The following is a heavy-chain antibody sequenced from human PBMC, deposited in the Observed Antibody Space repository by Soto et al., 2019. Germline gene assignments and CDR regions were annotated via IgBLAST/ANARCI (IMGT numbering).Heavy chain of an antibody. V-gene: IGHV1-69*02. Sequence: QVQLVESGAEVKKPGSSVKVSCKASGGTFRSYTISWVRQAPGQGLELMGRIIPILGIANYAQKFQGRVTITAEKSTSTAYMELSSLRSEDTAVYYCSRALGGRHGSQDGYWGQVTLVTVSS. CDR3: SRALGGRHGSQDGY. CDR2: IIPILGIA. CDR1: GGTFRSYT. D-gene: IGHD3-16*01. J-gene: IGHJ4*02.